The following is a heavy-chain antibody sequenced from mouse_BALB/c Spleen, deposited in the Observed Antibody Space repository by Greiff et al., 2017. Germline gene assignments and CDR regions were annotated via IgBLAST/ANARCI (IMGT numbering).Heavy chain of an antibody. CDR2: ISSGGST. CDR3: ARGYDYDWYFDV. CDR1: GFTFSSYA. J-gene: IGHJ1*01. Sequence: EVQGVESGGGLVKPGGSLKLSCAASGFTFSSYAMSWVRQTPEKRLEWVASISSGGSTYYPDSVKGRFTISRDNARNILYLQMSSLRSEDTAMYYCARGYDYDWYFDVWGAGTTVTVSS. V-gene: IGHV5-6-5*01. D-gene: IGHD2-4*01.